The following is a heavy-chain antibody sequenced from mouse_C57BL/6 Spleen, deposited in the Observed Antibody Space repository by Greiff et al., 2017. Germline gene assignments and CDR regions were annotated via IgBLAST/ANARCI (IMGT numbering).Heavy chain of an antibody. CDR1: GFTFSSYA. J-gene: IGHJ3*01. Sequence: DVKLVESGGGLVKPGGSLKLSCAASGFTFSSYAMSWVRQTPEKRLEWVATISDGGSYTYYPDNVKGRFTISRDNAKNNLYLQMSHLKSEDTAMYYCARAGWLAYWGQGTLVTVSA. CDR3: ARAGWLAY. V-gene: IGHV5-4*03. CDR2: ISDGGSYT.